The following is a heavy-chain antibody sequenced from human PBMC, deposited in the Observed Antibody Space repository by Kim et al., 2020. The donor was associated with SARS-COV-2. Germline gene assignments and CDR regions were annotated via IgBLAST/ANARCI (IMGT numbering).Heavy chain of an antibody. CDR2: IKRNSDGGTS. CDR1: GVTFANVW. Sequence: GGSLRLSCAVSGVTFANVWMSWVRQAPGKGLEWIGRIKRNSDGGTSDYAAPVKGRFTISRDDSKSTVYLQMSSLKTEYTGVYFCTTVIGGRPHSSTWYSFYYGMDVWGQGTTVTVSS. J-gene: IGHJ6*02. D-gene: IGHD6-13*01. V-gene: IGHV3-15*01. CDR3: TTVIGGRPHSSTWYSFYYGMDV.